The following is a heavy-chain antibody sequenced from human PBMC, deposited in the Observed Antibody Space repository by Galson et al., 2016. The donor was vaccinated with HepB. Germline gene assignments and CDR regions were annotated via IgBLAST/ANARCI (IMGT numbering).Heavy chain of an antibody. V-gene: IGHV4-39*01. J-gene: IGHJ4*01. D-gene: IGHD6-13*01. CDR3: LRLGTAAAGANRRGSLY. Sequence: ETLSLTCSVSGDSISNVGRHWGWFRQSPVMGLEYIGSIHSSGTSYYNPSLASRVTVSADMSWSQFFLSLTSVTAADTAIYYCLRLGTAAAGANRRGSLYWSQGTRVTVSS. CDR1: GDSISNVGRH. CDR2: IHSSGTS.